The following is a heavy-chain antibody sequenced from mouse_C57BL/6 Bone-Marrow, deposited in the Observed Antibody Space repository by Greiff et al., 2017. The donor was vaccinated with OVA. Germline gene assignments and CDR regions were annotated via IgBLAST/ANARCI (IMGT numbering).Heavy chain of an antibody. Sequence: QVQLQQSGAELVRPGTSVKVSCKASGYAFTNYLIEWVKQRPGQGLEWIGVINPGSGGTNYNEKFKGKATLTAEKSSSTAYMQLSSLTSEDSAVYFCARGSIYYDYPAWFAYWGQGTLVTVSA. CDR2: INPGSGGT. CDR3: ARGSIYYDYPAWFAY. CDR1: GYAFTNYL. D-gene: IGHD2-4*01. V-gene: IGHV1-54*01. J-gene: IGHJ3*01.